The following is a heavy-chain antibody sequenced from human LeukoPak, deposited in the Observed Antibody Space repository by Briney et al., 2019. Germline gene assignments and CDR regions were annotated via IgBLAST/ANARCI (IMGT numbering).Heavy chain of an antibody. D-gene: IGHD1-26*01. CDR3: ARSVGATTDWFDP. Sequence: GGSLRLSCAASGFTFSRYSMNWVRQAPGKGLEWVSSISTGSTYINYADSVKGRFTISRDNAKNSLYLQMNSLRAEDTAVYYCARSVGATTDWFDPWGQGTQVIVSS. J-gene: IGHJ5*02. CDR2: ISTGSTYI. CDR1: GFTFSRYS. V-gene: IGHV3-21*01.